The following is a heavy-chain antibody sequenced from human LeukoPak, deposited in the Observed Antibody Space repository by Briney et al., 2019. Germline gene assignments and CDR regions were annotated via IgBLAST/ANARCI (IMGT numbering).Heavy chain of an antibody. J-gene: IGHJ4*02. CDR1: GFTFSSYE. CDR3: ARDTMIAFDY. D-gene: IGHD3-22*01. Sequence: GGSLRLSCAASGFTFSSYEMNWVRQAPGKGLEGVSYISSSGSTIYYADSVKGRFTISRDNAKNSLYLQMNSLRAEDTAVYYCARDTMIAFDYWGQGTLVTVSS. CDR2: ISSSGSTI. V-gene: IGHV3-48*03.